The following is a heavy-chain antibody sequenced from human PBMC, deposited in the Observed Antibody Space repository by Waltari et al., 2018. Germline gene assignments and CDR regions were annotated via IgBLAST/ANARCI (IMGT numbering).Heavy chain of an antibody. CDR3: ARPVPLGYFDL. CDR2: IYYSGST. CDR1: GGSISSSSYY. J-gene: IGHJ2*01. Sequence: QLQLQESGPGLVKPSETLSLTCTVSGGSISSSSYYWGWIRQPPGKGLEWIGSIYYSGSTYYNPSLKSRVTISVDTSKNQFSLKLSSVTAADTAVYYCARPVPLGYFDLWGRGTLVTVSS. V-gene: IGHV4-39*01.